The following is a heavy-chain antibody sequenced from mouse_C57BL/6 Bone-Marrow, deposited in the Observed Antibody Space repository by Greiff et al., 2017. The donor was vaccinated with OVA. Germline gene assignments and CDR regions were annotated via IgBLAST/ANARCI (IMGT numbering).Heavy chain of an antibody. Sequence: DVKVEESGGGLVQPGGSLKLSCVASGFTFSNYWMNWVRQSPEKGLEWVAQIRLKSDNYATHYAESVKGRFTISRDDSKSSVYLQMNNLRAEDTGIYYCTGGAYYSNYVFAYWGQGTLVTVSA. D-gene: IGHD2-5*01. CDR2: IRLKSDNYAT. V-gene: IGHV6-3*01. J-gene: IGHJ3*01. CDR1: GFTFSNYW. CDR3: TGGAYYSNYVFAY.